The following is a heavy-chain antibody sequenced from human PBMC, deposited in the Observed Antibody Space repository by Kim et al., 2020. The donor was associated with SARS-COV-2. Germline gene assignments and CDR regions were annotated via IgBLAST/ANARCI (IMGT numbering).Heavy chain of an antibody. Sequence: VDEVKGRFTISRDNAMNTLYLQMNSLRAEDTAVYYCARERVDVGVVILAYWGQGILVTVSS. CDR3: ARERVDVGVVILAY. J-gene: IGHJ4*02. D-gene: IGHD3-3*01. V-gene: IGHV3-74*01.